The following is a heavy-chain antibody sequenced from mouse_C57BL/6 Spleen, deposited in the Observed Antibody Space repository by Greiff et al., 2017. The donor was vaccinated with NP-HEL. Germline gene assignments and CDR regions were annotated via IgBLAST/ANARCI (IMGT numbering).Heavy chain of an antibody. Sequence: EVKLVESEGGLVQPGSSMKLSCTASGFTFSDYYMAWVRQVPEKGLEWVANINYDGSSTYYLDSLKSRFIISRDNAKNILYLQMSSLKSEDTATDYCAREGAYAMDYWGQGTSVTVSS. J-gene: IGHJ4*01. CDR2: INYDGSST. CDR1: GFTFSDYY. V-gene: IGHV5-16*01. CDR3: AREGAYAMDY.